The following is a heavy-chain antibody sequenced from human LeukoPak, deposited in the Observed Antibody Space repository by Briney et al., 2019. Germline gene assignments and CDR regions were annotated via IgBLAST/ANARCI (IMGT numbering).Heavy chain of an antibody. CDR1: GYSINSAFY. CDR3: VRDGYYASGSPVWFGP. Sequence: SETLSLTCTVSGYSINSAFYWGWIRVPPGKGREGIGMFFHRGTTYYNSSLKSRGNISIDTSKNHVSLKLNSLTAEDTAMYYCVRDGYYASGSPVWFGPWGPGTLVIASA. D-gene: IGHD3-10*01. CDR2: FFHRGTT. J-gene: IGHJ5*02. V-gene: IGHV4-38-2*02.